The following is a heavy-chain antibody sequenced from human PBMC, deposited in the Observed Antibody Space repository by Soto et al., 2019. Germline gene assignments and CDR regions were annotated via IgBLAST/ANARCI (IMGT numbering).Heavy chain of an antibody. V-gene: IGHV1-46*01. CDR2: INPSGGST. CDR3: ARDRGGAAAGPKWALDI. J-gene: IGHJ3*02. Sequence: ASVKVSCKASGYTFTSYYMHWVRQAPGQGLEWMGIINPSGGSTSYAQKFQGRVTMTRDTSTSTVYMELSSLRSEDTAVYYCARDRGGAAAGPKWALDIWGQGTMVTVSS. CDR1: GYTFTSYY. D-gene: IGHD6-13*01.